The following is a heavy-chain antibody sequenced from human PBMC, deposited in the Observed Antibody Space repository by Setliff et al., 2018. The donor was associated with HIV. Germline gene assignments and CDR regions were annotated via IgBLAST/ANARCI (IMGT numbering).Heavy chain of an antibody. V-gene: IGHV1-18*01. CDR2: INTHSGYT. J-gene: IGHJ3*02. CDR1: GYTFNNYG. CDR3: AREKAWWFGELLSDDAFDI. Sequence: GASVKVSCKASGYTFNNYGISWVRQAPGQGLEWMGWINTHSGYTNYAQNVQGRVTVTMDTSTSTAYMELRSLRSEDTAVYYCAREKAWWFGELLSDDAFDIWGQGTMVTVSS. D-gene: IGHD3-10*01.